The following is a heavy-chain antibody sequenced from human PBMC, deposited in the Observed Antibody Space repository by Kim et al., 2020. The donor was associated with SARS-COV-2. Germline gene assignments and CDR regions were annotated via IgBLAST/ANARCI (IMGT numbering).Heavy chain of an antibody. Sequence: SETLSLTCTVSGGSVKTYYWSWIRQSPGKGLEWIGDIYYSGGTNSNPSLKSRITMSIDTSKKQFSLKVFSVTAADTAIYYCATASVLSGSDYWGPVTLVT. CDR1: GGSVKTYY. D-gene: IGHD3-3*01. J-gene: IGHJ4*02. V-gene: IGHV4-59*08. CDR3: ATASVLSGSDY. CDR2: IYYSGGT.